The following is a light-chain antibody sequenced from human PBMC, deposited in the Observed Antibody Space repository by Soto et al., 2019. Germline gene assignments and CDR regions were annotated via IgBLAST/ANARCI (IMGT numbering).Light chain of an antibody. Sequence: QSALTQPPSASGSPGQSVTISCTGISSDVGGYNYVSWYQQHPGKAPKLIIYEVNKRPSGVPDRFSGAKSGNTASLSVSGLQAEDEADYYCCSYAGNDHYVFGTGTKVTVL. J-gene: IGLJ1*01. CDR2: EVN. V-gene: IGLV2-8*01. CDR3: CSYAGNDHYV. CDR1: SSDVGGYNY.